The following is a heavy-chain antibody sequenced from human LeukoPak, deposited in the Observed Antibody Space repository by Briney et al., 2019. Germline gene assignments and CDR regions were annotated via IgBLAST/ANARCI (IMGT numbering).Heavy chain of an antibody. D-gene: IGHD3-16*01. CDR2: ISYDGSNK. J-gene: IGHJ4*02. CDR3: AKDVGGVYNYFDF. V-gene: IGHV3-30*04. Sequence: GGSLRLSCAASGFTFSSYAMHWVRQAPGKGLEWVAVISYDGSNKYYADSVKGRFTISRDNSKNTLYLQMNSLRAEDTAVYYCAKDVGGVYNYFDFWGQGTLVTVSS. CDR1: GFTFSSYA.